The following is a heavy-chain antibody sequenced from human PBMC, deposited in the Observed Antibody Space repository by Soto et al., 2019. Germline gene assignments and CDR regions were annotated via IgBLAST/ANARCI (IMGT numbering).Heavy chain of an antibody. V-gene: IGHV4-59*08. Sequence: PSETLSLTCTVSGGSISSYYWSWIRQPPGKGLEWIGYIYYSGSTNYNPSLKSRVTISVDTSKNQFSLKLNSMTAADTAVYYCARRLRYFDWAFDYWGQGTLVTVSS. CDR2: IYYSGST. CDR1: GGSISSYY. J-gene: IGHJ4*02. CDR3: ARRLRYFDWAFDY. D-gene: IGHD3-9*01.